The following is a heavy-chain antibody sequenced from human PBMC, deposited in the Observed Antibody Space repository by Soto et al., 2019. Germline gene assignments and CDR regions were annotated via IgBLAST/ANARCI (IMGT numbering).Heavy chain of an antibody. CDR1: GVSISSGGYY. V-gene: IGHV4-31*03. D-gene: IGHD2-21*02. J-gene: IGHJ4*02. CDR2: IYHSGRT. Sequence: SETLSLTCTVSGVSISSGGYYWSWIRQHPGKGLEWIGNIYHSGRTYYNPSLKSRVILSVDTSKNHFSLNLRSVTAADSAMYYCGTVIGGDSEYYFDYWGQGALVTVSS. CDR3: GTVIGGDSEYYFDY.